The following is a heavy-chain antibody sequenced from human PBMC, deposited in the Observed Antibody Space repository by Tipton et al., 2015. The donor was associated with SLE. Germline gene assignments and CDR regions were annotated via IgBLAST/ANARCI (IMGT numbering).Heavy chain of an antibody. J-gene: IGHJ6*02. CDR3: ARRRECGSCPEAYAYYYGMDV. V-gene: IGHV4-34*01. CDR1: GGSFNNFY. D-gene: IGHD2-2*01. Sequence: TLSLTCTVYGGSFNNFYWSWTRQPPEKGLEWIGEINDSGSTKYNPSLKSRVTISVDTSKNQFSLKLSSVTAADTAVYYCARRRECGSCPEAYAYYYGMDVWGQGTTVTVSS. CDR2: INDSGST.